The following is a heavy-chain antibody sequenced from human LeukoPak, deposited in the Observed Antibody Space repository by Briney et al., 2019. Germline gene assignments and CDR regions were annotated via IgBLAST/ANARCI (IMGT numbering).Heavy chain of an antibody. CDR3: ARGILLWFGETQFDY. CDR1: GGSFSGYY. D-gene: IGHD3-10*01. Sequence: SETLSLTCAFYGGSFSGYYWSCIRQPPGKGLEWIGEINHSGSTNYNPSLKSRVTISVDTSKNQFSLKLSSVTAADTAVYYCARGILLWFGETQFDYWGQGTLVTVSS. CDR2: INHSGST. V-gene: IGHV4-34*01. J-gene: IGHJ4*02.